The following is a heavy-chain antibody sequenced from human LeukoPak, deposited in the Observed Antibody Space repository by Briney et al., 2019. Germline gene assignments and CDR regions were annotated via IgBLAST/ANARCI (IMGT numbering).Heavy chain of an antibody. D-gene: IGHD3-16*02. CDR1: GGSFGGYY. Sequence: SETLSLTCAVYGGSFGGYYWSWVRQPPGKGLEWIGEINHSGSTNYNPSLKSRLTISVDTSKNQFSLKLSSVTAADTAVYYCARGRIMITFGGVIADLYYFDYWGQGTLVTVSS. J-gene: IGHJ4*02. V-gene: IGHV4-34*01. CDR3: ARGRIMITFGGVIADLYYFDY. CDR2: INHSGST.